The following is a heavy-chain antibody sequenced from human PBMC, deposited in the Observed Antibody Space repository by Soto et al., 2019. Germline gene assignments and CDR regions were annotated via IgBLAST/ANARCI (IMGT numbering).Heavy chain of an antibody. CDR1: GFTLTDYA. CDR2: ISGSGATT. D-gene: IGHD3-16*01. CDR3: ARGIVGKSLDF. Sequence: PGGSLRLSCEVSGFTLTDYAIIWVRQGPGKGLEWVSSISGSGATTYYAGPVRGRFIVSRDNSKKMVYLQMSSLRDDDTAMYFCARGIVGKSLDFWGQGTLVTVSS. J-gene: IGHJ4*02. V-gene: IGHV3-23*01.